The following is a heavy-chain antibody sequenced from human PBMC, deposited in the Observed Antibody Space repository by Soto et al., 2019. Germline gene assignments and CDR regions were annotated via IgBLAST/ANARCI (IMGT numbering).Heavy chain of an antibody. Sequence: SETLSLTCTVSGGSISSGSYYWSWIRQPPGKGLEWIGYISYTGSANYNASLKSRLTISVDTSKNQFSLKLSSVTAADTALYYRARVNYGDYYYGMDVWGQGTTVTVSS. CDR3: ARVNYGDYYYGMDV. J-gene: IGHJ6*02. D-gene: IGHD4-17*01. CDR2: ISYTGSA. CDR1: GGSISSGSYY. V-gene: IGHV4-61*01.